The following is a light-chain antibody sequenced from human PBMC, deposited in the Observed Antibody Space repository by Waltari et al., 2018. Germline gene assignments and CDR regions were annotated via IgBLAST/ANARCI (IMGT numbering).Light chain of an antibody. CDR1: SGSIASNY. CDR3: QSYDTSDVV. CDR2: ANN. Sequence: NFVLTQPHSVSESPGKTVTISCTGSSGSIASNYVQWYQQRPGSAPTTVIYANNQRPSGVPGRFSGSIDSSSNSASLTISGLKTEDEADYYCQSYDTSDVVFGGGTKLTVL. V-gene: IGLV6-57*02. J-gene: IGLJ2*01.